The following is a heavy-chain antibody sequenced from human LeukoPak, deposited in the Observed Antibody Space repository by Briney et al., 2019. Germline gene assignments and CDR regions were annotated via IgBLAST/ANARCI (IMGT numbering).Heavy chain of an antibody. CDR2: IYYSGST. D-gene: IGHD1-7*01. CDR1: GGSISSGDYY. CDR3: ARDNPYNWNYEGGY. V-gene: IGHV4-30-4*01. Sequence: SETLSLTCTVSGGSISSGDYYWSWLRQPPGKGLEWIGYIYYSGSTYYNPSLKSRVTISVDTSKNQFSLKLSSVTAADTAVYYCARDNPYNWNYEGGYWGQGTLVTVSS. J-gene: IGHJ4*02.